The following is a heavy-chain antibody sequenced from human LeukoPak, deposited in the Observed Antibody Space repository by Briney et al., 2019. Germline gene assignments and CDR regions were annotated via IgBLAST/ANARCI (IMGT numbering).Heavy chain of an antibody. D-gene: IGHD3-22*01. CDR2: IYYSGST. J-gene: IGHJ4*02. CDR1: GGSISSSSYY. CDR3: ARRYYYDSSGYAAPFDY. Sequence: PSETLSLTCTVSGGSISSSSYYWGWIRQPPGKGLEWIGSIYYSGSTYYNPSLKSRVTISVDTSKNQFSLKLSSVTAADTAVYYCARRYYYDSSGYAAPFDYWGQGTLVTVSS. V-gene: IGHV4-39*01.